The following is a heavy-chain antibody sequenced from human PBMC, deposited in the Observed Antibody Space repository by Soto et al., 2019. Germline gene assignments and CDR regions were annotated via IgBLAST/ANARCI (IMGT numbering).Heavy chain of an antibody. Sequence: QLQLQESASGLVKPSQTLSLTCAVSGGSISSGDYSWSWIRQPPGKGLEWIGYTHHSESTYYNASLKSRVTISGDRSKNQFSLKLSSVTAADTAVYYCARGRLDVGTYYLDYWGQGTLVTVSS. D-gene: IGHD5-12*01. CDR2: THHSEST. V-gene: IGHV4-30-2*01. CDR3: ARGRLDVGTYYLDY. CDR1: GGSISSGDYS. J-gene: IGHJ4*02.